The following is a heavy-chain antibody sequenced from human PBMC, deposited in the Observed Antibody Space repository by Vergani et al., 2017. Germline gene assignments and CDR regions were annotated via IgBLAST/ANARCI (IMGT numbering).Heavy chain of an antibody. CDR1: GFTFSSYA. D-gene: IGHD5-18*01. Sequence: QVQLVESGGGVVQPGRSLRLSCAASGFTFSSYAMHWVRQAPGKGLEWVAVISYDGSNKYYADSVKGRFTISRDNSKNTLYLQMNSLRAEDTAVYYCARVDTAMGGGFGYWGQGTLVTVSS. V-gene: IGHV3-30*04. CDR3: ARVDTAMGGGFGY. CDR2: ISYDGSNK. J-gene: IGHJ4*02.